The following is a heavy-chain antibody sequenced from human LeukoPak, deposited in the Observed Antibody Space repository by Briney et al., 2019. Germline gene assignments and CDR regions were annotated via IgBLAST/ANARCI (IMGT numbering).Heavy chain of an antibody. CDR3: ARVNYGSGAPYYYYYYMDV. V-gene: IGHV3-30-3*01. CDR1: GFTFSSYA. CDR2: ISYDGSNK. J-gene: IGHJ6*03. D-gene: IGHD3-10*01. Sequence: GRSLRLSCAASGFTFSSYAMHWVRQAPGKGLEWVAVISYDGSNKYYADSVKGRFTISRDNSKNTLYLQMNSLRAKDTAVYYCARVNYGSGAPYYYYYYMDVWGKGTTVTVSS.